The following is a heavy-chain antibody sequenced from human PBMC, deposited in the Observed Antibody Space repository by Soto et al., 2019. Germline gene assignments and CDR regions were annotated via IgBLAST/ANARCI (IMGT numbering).Heavy chain of an antibody. D-gene: IGHD6-19*01. CDR2: IIPLFDAT. CDR1: GGTFTTYD. Sequence: QVQLVQSGAEVRKPGSSVTVSCTASGGTFTTYDISWVRQAPGQGLEWMGGIIPLFDATKYAQKLQGRVTITADKSTGTADMELSSLRSEDTAMYYCARDRSSSWYNGTFYFDSWGQGTLVTVSS. V-gene: IGHV1-69*06. J-gene: IGHJ4*02. CDR3: ARDRSSSWYNGTFYFDS.